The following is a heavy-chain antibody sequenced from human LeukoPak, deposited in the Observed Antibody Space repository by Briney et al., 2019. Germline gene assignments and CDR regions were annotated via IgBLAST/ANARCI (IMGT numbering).Heavy chain of an antibody. V-gene: IGHV3-21*01. Sequence: GGYLSLSCAASGFTFSSHSMNWVHQAPGKGLQWVSPISSSSSYIYYADSVKGRFTISRDNAKNSLYLQMNSLRAEDTAVYYCARSGVCSGGSCYLYFQHWGQGTLVTVSS. CDR2: ISSSSSYI. D-gene: IGHD2-15*01. J-gene: IGHJ1*01. CDR3: ARSGVCSGGSCYLYFQH. CDR1: GFTFSSHS.